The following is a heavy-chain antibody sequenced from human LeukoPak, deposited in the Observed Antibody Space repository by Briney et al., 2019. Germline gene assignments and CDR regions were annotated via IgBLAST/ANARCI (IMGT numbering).Heavy chain of an antibody. CDR2: IHDSGST. CDR3: ARHLQYYGSGSFYPYYYYGMDV. J-gene: IGHJ6*02. Sequence: PSETLSLTCTVSRGSISSDYWSWIRQSPGKGLEWIGYIHDSGSTNYNPSLESRVTISVDTSKNQFSLKLSSVTAADTAVYYCARHLQYYGSGSFYPYYYYGMDVWGQGTTVTVSS. CDR1: RGSISSDY. V-gene: IGHV4-59*08. D-gene: IGHD3-10*01.